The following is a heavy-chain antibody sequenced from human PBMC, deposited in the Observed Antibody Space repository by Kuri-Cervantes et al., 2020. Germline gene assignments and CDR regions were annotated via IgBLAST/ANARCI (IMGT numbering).Heavy chain of an antibody. Sequence: GGSLRLSCAASGFTLRNYGMHWVRQAPGKGLEWVSTLSYDGSNSYYAGSVKGRFTISRDSSRSTLYLQMNSLRAEDTAVYYCAKGFNNDGPAEYFQHWGQGTLVTVSS. J-gene: IGHJ1*01. CDR3: AKGFNNDGPAEYFQH. CDR1: GFTLRNYG. D-gene: IGHD2-8*01. CDR2: LSYDGSNS. V-gene: IGHV3-30*18.